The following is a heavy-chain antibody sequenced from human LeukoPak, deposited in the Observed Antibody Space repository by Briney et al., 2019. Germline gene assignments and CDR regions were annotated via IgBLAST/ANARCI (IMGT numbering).Heavy chain of an antibody. D-gene: IGHD3-10*01. V-gene: IGHV3-21*04. Sequence: GGSLRLSCAASGFTFSRYSMNWVRQAPGKGLEWVSSISIGNTYIYYADSVKGRFTISRDNAKNSLYLQMNGLRAGDTAFYYCAKDIEILWFGELNYFDYWGQGTLVTVSS. CDR3: AKDIEILWFGELNYFDY. CDR1: GFTFSRYS. CDR2: ISIGNTYI. J-gene: IGHJ4*02.